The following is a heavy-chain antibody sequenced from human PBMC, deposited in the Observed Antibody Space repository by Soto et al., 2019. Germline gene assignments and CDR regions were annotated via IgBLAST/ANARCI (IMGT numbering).Heavy chain of an antibody. J-gene: IGHJ5*02. CDR1: GGSFSGYY. V-gene: IGHV4-34*01. D-gene: IGHD3-10*01. CDR2: INHSGST. CDR3: ARGGITMVRGARHWFDP. Sequence: PSETLSLTCAVYGGSFSGYYWSWIRQPPGKGLEWIGEINHSGSTNYNPSLKSRVTISVDTSKNQFSLKLSSVTAADTAVYYCARGGITMVRGARHWFDPWGQGTLVTVSS.